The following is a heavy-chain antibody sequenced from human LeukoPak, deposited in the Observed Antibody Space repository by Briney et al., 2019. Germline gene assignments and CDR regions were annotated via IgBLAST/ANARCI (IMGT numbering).Heavy chain of an antibody. J-gene: IGHJ1*01. D-gene: IGHD4-11*01. CDR2: RCDDGRD. CDR3: ARTTRVTPDGRAEYFED. CDR1: GVSISTSC. Sequence: RASETLSLTCTVSGVSISTSCWSWIRQSPGRGLEWVGYRCDDGRDLYNPSLRSRVSRVTISVDASEKQFSLCLRSVTAADTAMYYCARTTRVTPDGRAEYFEDWGQGTLVIVSS. V-gene: IGHV4-59*03.